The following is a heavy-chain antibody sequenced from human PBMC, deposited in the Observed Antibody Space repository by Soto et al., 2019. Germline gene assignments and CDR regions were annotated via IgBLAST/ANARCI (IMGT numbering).Heavy chain of an antibody. Sequence: SETLSLTCTVSGVSINDYYWSWIRQSPGKGLEWIGYVYHSGSTNYNPSLKSRVTMSLDTSKSQLSLKLSSVTAADTAVYYCASAAYCSSTSCYAVYFDYWGQGTLVTVSS. CDR1: GVSINDYY. J-gene: IGHJ4*02. CDR2: VYHSGST. CDR3: ASAAYCSSTSCYAVYFDY. D-gene: IGHD2-2*01. V-gene: IGHV4-59*01.